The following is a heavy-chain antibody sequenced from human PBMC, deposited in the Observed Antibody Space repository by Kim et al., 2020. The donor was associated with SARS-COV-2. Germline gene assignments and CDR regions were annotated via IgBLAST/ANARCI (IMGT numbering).Heavy chain of an antibody. Sequence: GGSLRLSCAASGFTVSSNYMSWVRQAPGKGLECVSVIYSGGNTYYADSVKGRFTISRDNSKNTLYLHLNSLRAEDTAVYYCASCLAAAGAFDYWGQGTLVTVSS. D-gene: IGHD6-13*01. CDR1: GFTVSSNY. J-gene: IGHJ4*02. CDR2: IYSGGNT. V-gene: IGHV3-53*01. CDR3: ASCLAAAGAFDY.